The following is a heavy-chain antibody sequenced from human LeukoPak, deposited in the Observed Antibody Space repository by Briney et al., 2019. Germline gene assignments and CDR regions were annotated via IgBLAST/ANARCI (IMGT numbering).Heavy chain of an antibody. CDR1: DGSITTYY. D-gene: IGHD3-10*01. V-gene: IGHV4-59*03. CDR3: AADRQEGGSGSYWFDP. Sequence: PAETLSLTCTVSDGSITTYYWSWIRQSTGKGLEWIGNVYYSESTTYNPSLKNRVTISVDTSKNQFSLKLTSVTAADTAIYYCAADRQEGGSGSYWFDPWGQGTLVTVAS. CDR2: VYYSEST. J-gene: IGHJ5*02.